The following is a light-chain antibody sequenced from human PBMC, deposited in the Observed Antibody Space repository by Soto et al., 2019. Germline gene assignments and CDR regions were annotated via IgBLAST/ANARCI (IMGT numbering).Light chain of an antibody. Sequence: EIVWTQSPGTLSLSAGESATLSCRASQSVSSSHLAWYQQKPGQAPRLLIYGASSRATGIPDRFSGSGSGTDFTLTISRLEPEDFAVYYCQQYGSSPPITFGQGTRLEIK. CDR1: QSVSSSH. CDR2: GAS. J-gene: IGKJ5*01. V-gene: IGKV3-20*01. CDR3: QQYGSSPPIT.